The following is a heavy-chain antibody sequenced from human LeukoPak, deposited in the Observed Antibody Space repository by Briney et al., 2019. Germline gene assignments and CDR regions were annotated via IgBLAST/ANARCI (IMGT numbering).Heavy chain of an antibody. D-gene: IGHD3-22*01. CDR2: ITGSRGST. V-gene: IGHV3-23*01. Sequence: GGSLRLSCAASGLTFSSYAMSWVRQAPGKGLEWVSAITGSRGSTYYADSVKGRFTISRDNSKNTLYLQMNSLRAEDTAVYYCAKDAKLFYDSSGYYSSLYFDYWGQGTLVTVSS. CDR1: GLTFSSYA. CDR3: AKDAKLFYDSSGYYSSLYFDY. J-gene: IGHJ4*02.